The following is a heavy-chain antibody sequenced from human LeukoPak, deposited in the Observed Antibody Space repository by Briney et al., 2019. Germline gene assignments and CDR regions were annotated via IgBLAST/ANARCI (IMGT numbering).Heavy chain of an antibody. CDR1: GGSISSYY. V-gene: IGHV4-59*08. J-gene: IGHJ5*02. CDR3: ARRGRGYSGYANNWFDP. Sequence: SETLSLTCTVSGGSISSYYWSWIRQPPGKGLEWIGYIYYSGSTNYNPSLKSRVTISVDTSKNQLSLKLSSVTAADTAVYYCARRGRGYSGYANNWFDPWGQGTLVTVSS. D-gene: IGHD5-12*01. CDR2: IYYSGST.